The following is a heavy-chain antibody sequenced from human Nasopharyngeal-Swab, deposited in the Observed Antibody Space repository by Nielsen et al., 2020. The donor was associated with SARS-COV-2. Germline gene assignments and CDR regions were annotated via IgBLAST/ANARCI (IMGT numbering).Heavy chain of an antibody. CDR1: GYTFTSYD. CDR3: ARAGGGYGDEIYYYYDMDV. J-gene: IGHJ6*02. V-gene: IGHV1-8*01. D-gene: IGHD4-17*01. CDR2: MNPNSGNT. Sequence: ASVKVSCKASGYTFTSYDINWVRQATGQGLEWMGWMNPNSGNTGYAQKFQGRVTMTRNTSISTAYMELSSLRSEDTAVYYCARAGGGYGDEIYYYYDMDVWGQGTTVTVSS.